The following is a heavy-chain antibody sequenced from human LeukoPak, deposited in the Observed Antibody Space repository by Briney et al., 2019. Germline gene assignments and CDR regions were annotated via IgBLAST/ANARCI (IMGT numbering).Heavy chain of an antibody. Sequence: GGSLRLSCAASGFTFSSYSMNWVRQAPGKGLEWVSSISSSSSYIYYADSVKGRFTISRDNAKNSLYLQMISLRAEDTAVYYCARGGVDTAQFDYWGQGTLATVSS. CDR3: ARGGVDTAQFDY. D-gene: IGHD5-18*01. J-gene: IGHJ4*02. V-gene: IGHV3-21*01. CDR1: GFTFSSYS. CDR2: ISSSSSYI.